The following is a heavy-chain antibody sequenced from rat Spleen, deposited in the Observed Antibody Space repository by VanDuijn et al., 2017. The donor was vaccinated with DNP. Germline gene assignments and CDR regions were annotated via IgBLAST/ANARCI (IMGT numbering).Heavy chain of an antibody. Sequence: EVQLVESDGGLVQPGRSLKLSCAASGFTFNDYYMAWVRQAPTKGLEWVATISDDGLTTYYRDSVKGRFTISRDNAKSTLYLQMDSLRSEDTATYYCASHNSGYFDYWGQGVMVTVSS. V-gene: IGHV5-29*01. J-gene: IGHJ2*01. CDR1: GFTFNDYY. CDR3: ASHNSGYFDY. CDR2: ISDDGLTT. D-gene: IGHD4-3*01.